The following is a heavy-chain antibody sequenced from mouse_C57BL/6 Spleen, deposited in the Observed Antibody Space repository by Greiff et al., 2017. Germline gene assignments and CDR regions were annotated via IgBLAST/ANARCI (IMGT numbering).Heavy chain of an antibody. Sequence: QVQLKESGPELVKPGASVKISCKASGYAFSSSWMNRVKQRPGKGLEWIGRIYPGDGDTNYNGKFKGKATLTADKSSSTAYMQLSSLTSEDSAVYFCARTTVVAPDVWGTGTTVTVSS. CDR1: GYAFSSSW. CDR2: IYPGDGDT. CDR3: ARTTVVAPDV. V-gene: IGHV1-82*01. J-gene: IGHJ1*03. D-gene: IGHD1-1*01.